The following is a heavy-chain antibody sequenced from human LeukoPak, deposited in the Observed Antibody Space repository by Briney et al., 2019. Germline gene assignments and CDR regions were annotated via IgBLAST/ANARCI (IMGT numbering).Heavy chain of an antibody. V-gene: IGHV4-61*02. CDR3: ARSQEGYFGSWSGYHYYYYMDV. J-gene: IGHJ6*03. CDR2: TFTTGST. D-gene: IGHD3-3*01. CDR1: GGSISSASYY. Sequence: SQTLSLTCSVSGGSISSASYYWCWIRQPAGKGLEWIGRTFTTGSTKYNPSLKSQVTMSLDTSKNQFSLRLSSVTAADTAVYYCARSQEGYFGSWSGYHYYYYMDVWGKGTTVTVSS.